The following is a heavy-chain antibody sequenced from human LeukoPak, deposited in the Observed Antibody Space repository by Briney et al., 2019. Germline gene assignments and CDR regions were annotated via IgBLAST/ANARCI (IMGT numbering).Heavy chain of an antibody. CDR1: GYTFTSYG. CDR3: VIDRSYSSGWYPRGYFDY. CDR2: ISAYNGNT. Sequence: ASVKVSCKASGYTFTSYGISWVRQAPGQGLEWMGWISAYNGNTNYAQKLQGRVTMTTDTSTSTAYMELRSLRSDDTAVYCCVIDRSYSSGWYPRGYFDYWGQGTLVTVSS. J-gene: IGHJ4*02. V-gene: IGHV1-18*01. D-gene: IGHD6-19*01.